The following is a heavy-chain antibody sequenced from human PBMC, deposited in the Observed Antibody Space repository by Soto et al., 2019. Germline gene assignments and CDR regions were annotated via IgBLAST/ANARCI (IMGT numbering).Heavy chain of an antibody. D-gene: IGHD4-17*01. J-gene: IGHJ4*02. Sequence: QVQLQESGPGLVKPSETLSLTCTVSGGSISSYYWSWIRQPPGKGLEWIGYIYYSWSTNYNPSLKSRVTISVDTSKNQFSLKLSSVTASDTAGYYCARRYGDYLDYGGQGTLVTVSS. V-gene: IGHV4-59*08. CDR2: IYYSWST. CDR3: ARRYGDYLDY. CDR1: GGSISSYY.